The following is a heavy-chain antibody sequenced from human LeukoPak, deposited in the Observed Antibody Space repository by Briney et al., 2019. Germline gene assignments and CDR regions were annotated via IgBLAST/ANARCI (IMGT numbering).Heavy chain of an antibody. CDR1: GDSISYFY. J-gene: IGHJ5*02. CDR3: ARGGINIVVVPAAFDP. CDR2: ISGSGST. Sequence: SETLSLTCSVSGDSISYFYWSWIRQAAGKGLEWIGRISGSGSTDYNASLKSRVTMSVDTSKNQLSLRVISVTAADTAVYYCARGGINIVVVPAAFDPWGQGTLVTVSS. D-gene: IGHD2-2*01. V-gene: IGHV4-4*07.